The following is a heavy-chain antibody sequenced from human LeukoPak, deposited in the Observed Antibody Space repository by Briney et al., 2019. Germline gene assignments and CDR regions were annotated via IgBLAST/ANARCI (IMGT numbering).Heavy chain of an antibody. V-gene: IGHV4-39*07. CDR1: GGSISSSSYY. J-gene: IGHJ6*03. CDR3: ASVDYANYYYYMDV. D-gene: IGHD4-17*01. CDR2: IYYSGST. Sequence: PSETLSLTCTVSGGSISSSSYYWGRMPQPPGKGLEWNGSIYYSGSTYYNPSLKSRVTISVDTSKNQFSLKLISVTAADKAVCYCASVDYANYYYYMDVWGKGTTVTVSS.